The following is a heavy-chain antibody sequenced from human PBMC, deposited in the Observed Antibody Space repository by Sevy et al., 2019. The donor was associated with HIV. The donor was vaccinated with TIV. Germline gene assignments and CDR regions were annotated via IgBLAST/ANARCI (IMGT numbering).Heavy chain of an antibody. J-gene: IGHJ4*02. D-gene: IGHD3-3*01. CDR2: IYYSGST. CDR3: ARSLGRITIFGIDFGSFDY. V-gene: IGHV4-31*03. CDR1: GGSISSGGYY. Sequence: SETLSLTCTVSGGSISSGGYYWSWIRQHPGKGLEWIGYIYYSGSTYYNPSLKSRVTLSVDTSKNQFSLKLSSVTAADTAVYYCARSLGRITIFGIDFGSFDYWGQGTLVTVSS.